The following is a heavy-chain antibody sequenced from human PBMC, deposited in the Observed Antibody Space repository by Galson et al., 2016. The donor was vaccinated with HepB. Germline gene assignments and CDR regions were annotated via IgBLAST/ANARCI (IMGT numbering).Heavy chain of an antibody. Sequence: SLRLSCAASGFAFSNYGMHWVRQTSGKGLESVALIWYDGSNEYYDESVKGRFTISRDNSGSMLYLLMNSLRVEDSAVYYCARDGSSRTTLFEFWGQGTVVTVSS. V-gene: IGHV3-33*01. CDR3: ARDGSSRTTLFEF. D-gene: IGHD2-15*01. CDR2: IWYDGSNE. J-gene: IGHJ4*02. CDR1: GFAFSNYG.